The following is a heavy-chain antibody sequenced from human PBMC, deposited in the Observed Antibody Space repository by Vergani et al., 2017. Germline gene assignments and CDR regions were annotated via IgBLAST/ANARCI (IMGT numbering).Heavy chain of an antibody. J-gene: IGHJ6*02. CDR2: IIPIFGTA. CDR1: GGTFSSYA. D-gene: IGHD3-10*01. CDR3: AREPYXGSGSYSRYYYYYGMDV. V-gene: IGHV1-69*06. Sequence: QVQLVQSGAEVKKPGSSVKVSCKASGGTFSSYAISWVRQAPGQGLEWMGGIIPIFGTANYAQKFQGRVTITADKSTSTAYMELRSLRSDDTAVYYCAREPYXGSGSYSRYYYYYGMDVWGQGTTVTVSS.